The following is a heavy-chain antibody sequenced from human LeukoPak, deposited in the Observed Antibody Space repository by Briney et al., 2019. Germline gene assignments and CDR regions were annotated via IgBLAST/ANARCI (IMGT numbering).Heavy chain of an antibody. V-gene: IGHV3-9*01. CDR2: ISWNSGSI. D-gene: IGHD6-19*01. Sequence: GGSLRLSCAASGFTFDDYAMHWVRQAPGKGLEWVSGISWNSGSIGYADSVKGRFTISRDNAKNSLYLQMNSLRAEDTAVYYCARGLAVAEFDYWGQGTLVTVSS. CDR3: ARGLAVAEFDY. J-gene: IGHJ4*02. CDR1: GFTFDDYA.